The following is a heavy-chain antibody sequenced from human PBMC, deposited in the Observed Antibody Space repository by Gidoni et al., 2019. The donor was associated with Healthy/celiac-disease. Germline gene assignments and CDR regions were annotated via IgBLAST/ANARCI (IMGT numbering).Heavy chain of an antibody. J-gene: IGHJ6*02. D-gene: IGHD3-3*01. CDR2: IKQDGSEK. Sequence: EVQLVESGGGLVQPGGSLRLSCAASGFTFSSYWMSWVRQAPGKGLEWVANIKQDGSEKYYVDSVKGRFTISRDNAKNSLYLQMNSLRAEDTAVYYCAREYYDFWSGYYSYYYGMDVWGQGTTVTVSS. CDR1: GFTFSSYW. V-gene: IGHV3-7*03. CDR3: AREYYDFWSGYYSYYYGMDV.